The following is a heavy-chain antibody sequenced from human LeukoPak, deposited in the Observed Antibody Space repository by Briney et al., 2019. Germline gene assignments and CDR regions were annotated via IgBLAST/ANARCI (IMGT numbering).Heavy chain of an antibody. CDR3: ARGGSQPITMHVFDY. CDR2: ISGSGANT. J-gene: IGHJ4*02. D-gene: IGHD3-10*01. CDR1: GSTFSSYA. V-gene: IGHV3-23*01. Sequence: GGSLRLSCAASGSTFSSYAMSWVRQAPGKGLEWVSAISGSGANTYYADSVKGRFTISRDSSKNTMYMQMNSLRAEDTAVYYCARGGSQPITMHVFDYWGQGTLVTVSS.